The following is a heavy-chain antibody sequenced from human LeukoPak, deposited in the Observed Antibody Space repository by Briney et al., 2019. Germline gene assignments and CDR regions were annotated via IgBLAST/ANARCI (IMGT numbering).Heavy chain of an antibody. Sequence: GGSPRLSCAASGFTFSSYAMSWVRQAPGKGLEWVSAISGSGGSTYYADSVKGRFTISRDNSKNTLYLQMNSLRAEDTAVYYCARVTPYYDILTGYLPGYFDYWGQGTLVTVSS. CDR3: ARVTPYYDILTGYLPGYFDY. D-gene: IGHD3-9*01. J-gene: IGHJ4*02. V-gene: IGHV3-23*01. CDR2: ISGSGGST. CDR1: GFTFSSYA.